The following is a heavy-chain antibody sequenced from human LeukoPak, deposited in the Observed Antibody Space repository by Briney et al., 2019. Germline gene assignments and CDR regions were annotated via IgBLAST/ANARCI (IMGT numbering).Heavy chain of an antibody. V-gene: IGHV3-30*04. CDR3: AKGKLRYFDWVVDY. D-gene: IGHD3-9*01. CDR2: ISYDGRNK. Sequence: PGGSLRLSCAASGFTFSSYAMHWVRQAPGKGLEWVAVISYDGRNKYYADSVKGRFTISRDNSKNTLYLQMNSLRAEDTAVYYCAKGKLRYFDWVVDYWGQGTLVTVSS. CDR1: GFTFSSYA. J-gene: IGHJ4*02.